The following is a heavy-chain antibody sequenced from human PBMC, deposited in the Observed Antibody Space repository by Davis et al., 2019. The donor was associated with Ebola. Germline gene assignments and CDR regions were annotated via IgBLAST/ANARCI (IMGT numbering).Heavy chain of an antibody. Sequence: MPSETLSLTCTVSGGSISSYYWSWIRQPPGKGLECIGYIYYSGSTNYNPSLKSRVTISVDTSKNQFSLKLSSVTAADTAVYYCARHPVVIGGGMGAFDIWGQGTMVTVSS. CDR3: ARHPVVIGGGMGAFDI. CDR1: GGSISSYY. CDR2: IYYSGST. V-gene: IGHV4-59*08. D-gene: IGHD3-22*01. J-gene: IGHJ3*02.